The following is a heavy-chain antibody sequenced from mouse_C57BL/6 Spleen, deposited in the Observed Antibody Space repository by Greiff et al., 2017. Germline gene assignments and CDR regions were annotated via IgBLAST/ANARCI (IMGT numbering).Heavy chain of an antibody. CDR2: INPGSGGT. D-gene: IGHD2-3*01. CDR3: ARSGYDCYYVFAY. V-gene: IGHV1-54*01. CDR1: GYAFTNYL. J-gene: IGHJ3*01. Sequence: VQLQQSGAELVRPGTSVKVSCKASGYAFTNYLIEWVQQRPGQGLEWIGVINPGSGGTKYNEKFKGKATLTADKSSSTAYMQLSSLTSEDSAVYFCARSGYDCYYVFAYWGQGTLVTVSA.